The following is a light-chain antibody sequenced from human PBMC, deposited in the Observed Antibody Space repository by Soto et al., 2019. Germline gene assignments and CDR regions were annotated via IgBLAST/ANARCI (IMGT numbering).Light chain of an antibody. CDR2: DAS. CDR3: QQRSNWPPIT. V-gene: IGKV3-11*01. CDR1: QSVSSY. Sequence: EIVLTQSPATLSLSPGERATLSCRASQSVSSYLAWYQQKPGQAPRLLIYDASNRATGIPARFSGSGSGTVFTLTISSLVLEDSAVYYCQQRSNWPPITFGQGTRLEIK. J-gene: IGKJ5*01.